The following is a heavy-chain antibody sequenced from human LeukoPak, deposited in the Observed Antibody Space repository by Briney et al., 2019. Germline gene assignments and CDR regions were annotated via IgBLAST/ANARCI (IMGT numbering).Heavy chain of an antibody. D-gene: IGHD4-17*01. CDR2: IIPILGIA. CDR1: GGTFSSYA. V-gene: IGHV1-69*04. J-gene: IGHJ4*02. CDR3: ASSGGTTVTPYYFDY. Sequence: GASVKVSCKASGGTFSSYAISWVRQAPGQGLEWMGRIIPILGIANYAQKFQGRVTITADKSTSTAYMELSSLRSEDTAVYYCASSGGTTVTPYYFDYWGQGTLVTVSS.